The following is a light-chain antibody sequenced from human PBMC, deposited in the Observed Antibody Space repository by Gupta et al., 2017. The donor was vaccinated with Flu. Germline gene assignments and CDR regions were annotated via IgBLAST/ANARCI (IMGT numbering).Light chain of an antibody. Sequence: DIQMTPSPSSLSASVGDRVTITCRASQSISSYLNWYQQKPGKAPKLLIYAASSLQSGVPSRFSGSGSWTDVTLTISSLQPEDVSTYYCQQSYSTPPYTFGQGTKLEIK. CDR2: AAS. J-gene: IGKJ2*01. CDR1: QSISSY. CDR3: QQSYSTPPYT. V-gene: IGKV1-39*01.